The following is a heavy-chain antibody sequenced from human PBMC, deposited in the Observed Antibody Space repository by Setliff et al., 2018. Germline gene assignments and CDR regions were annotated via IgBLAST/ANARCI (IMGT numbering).Heavy chain of an antibody. V-gene: IGHV3-48*03. Sequence: PGGSLRLSCSASGFTFRIYWMSWVRQAPGKGLERVSKTHTDGITIYSDSVRGRFTIFRDSAKNSLHLQMTSLSAEDTAVYYCARRLPYFGMDVWGQGTTVTVSS. CDR2: THTDGITI. D-gene: IGHD2-15*01. J-gene: IGHJ6*02. CDR1: GFTFRIYW. CDR3: ARRLPYFGMDV.